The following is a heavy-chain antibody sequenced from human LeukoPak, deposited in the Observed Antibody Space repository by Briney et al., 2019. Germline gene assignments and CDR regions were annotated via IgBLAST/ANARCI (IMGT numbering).Heavy chain of an antibody. CDR1: GYSFTTYW. J-gene: IGHJ4*02. CDR2: IYPGDSDT. D-gene: IGHD6-19*01. V-gene: IGHV5-51*01. CDR3: ARASGAVAGKGNEY. Sequence: GESLRISCKGSGYSFTTYWIAWVRQMPGKGLEWMGIIYPGDSDTIYSPSLQGQVTISADKSISTAYLQWSSLRASDTAMYYCARASGAVAGKGNEYWGQGTLVTVSS.